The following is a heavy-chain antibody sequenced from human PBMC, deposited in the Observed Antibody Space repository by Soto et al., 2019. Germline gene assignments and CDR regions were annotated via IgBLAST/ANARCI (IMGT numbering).Heavy chain of an antibody. CDR1: GFIFDDFA. J-gene: IGHJ4*02. D-gene: IGHD3-3*01. V-gene: IGHV3-9*01. CDR3: TKVGGLYDFWSGPLHFDL. CDR2: ISWNSESI. Sequence: EAQLVESGGGFVQPGRSLRLSCVGSGFIFDDFAIHWVRQAPGKGLEWVSGISWNSESIGYADSVKGRFTISRDNAKNSLYLQMNSLRAEDTALYYCTKVGGLYDFWSGPLHFDLWGQGTLVTVSS.